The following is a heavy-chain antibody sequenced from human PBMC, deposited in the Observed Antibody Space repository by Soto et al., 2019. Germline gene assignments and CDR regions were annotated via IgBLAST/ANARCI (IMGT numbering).Heavy chain of an antibody. CDR3: ARDGGRRSGSYYNVVVE. J-gene: IGHJ4*02. D-gene: IGHD3-10*01. Sequence: QVQLQESGPGLVKPSQTLSLTCTVSGGSISSGDYYWSWIRQPPGKGLEWIGYIYYSGSTYYNPSLKSRVTISVDTSKNQFSLKLSSVTAADTAVYYCARDGGRRSGSYYNVVVEWGQGTLVTVSS. V-gene: IGHV4-30-4*01. CDR2: IYYSGST. CDR1: GGSISSGDYY.